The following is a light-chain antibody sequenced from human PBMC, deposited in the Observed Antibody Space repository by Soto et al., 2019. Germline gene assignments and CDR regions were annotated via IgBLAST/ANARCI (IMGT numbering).Light chain of an antibody. J-gene: IGKJ1*01. CDR1: QSVSSD. CDR2: AAS. V-gene: IGKV3-20*01. Sequence: EIVMTQSPATLSVSPGERATLSCRASQSVSSDLAWYHQKPGQAPRIIIFAASGRTTGIPARFSGSGSGTDFTLTISRLEPEDFVIYYCQQYGSSPWTFGQGTKVDNK. CDR3: QQYGSSPWT.